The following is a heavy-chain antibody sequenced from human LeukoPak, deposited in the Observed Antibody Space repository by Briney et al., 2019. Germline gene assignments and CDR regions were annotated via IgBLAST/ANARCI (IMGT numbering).Heavy chain of an antibody. J-gene: IGHJ3*02. CDR3: ARRVAVARRDAFDI. CDR2: ISAHNGNT. D-gene: IGHD6-19*01. CDR1: GYTFTSYG. V-gene: IGHV1-18*01. Sequence: ASVNVSCKASGYTFTSYGISWVRQAPGQGLEWMGWISAHNGNTNYAQKLQGRVTMSTDTSTGTAYMELRSLRSDDTAVYYCARRVAVARRDAFDIWGQGTMVTVSS.